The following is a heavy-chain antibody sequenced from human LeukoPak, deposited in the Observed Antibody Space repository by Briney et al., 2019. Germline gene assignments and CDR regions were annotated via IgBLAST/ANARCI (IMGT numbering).Heavy chain of an antibody. J-gene: IGHJ4*02. Sequence: ASVKVSCKASGYTFTSYDINWVRQATGQGLEWMGWMNPNSGNTGYAQKFQGRVTMTRNTSISTAYMELSSLRSEDTAVYYCAADYDSGGYYGYWGQGTLVTVSS. CDR1: GYTFTSYD. V-gene: IGHV1-8*01. D-gene: IGHD3-22*01. CDR2: MNPNSGNT. CDR3: AADYDSGGYYGY.